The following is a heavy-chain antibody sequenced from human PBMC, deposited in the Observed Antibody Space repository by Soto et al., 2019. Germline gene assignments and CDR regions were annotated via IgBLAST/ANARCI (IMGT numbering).Heavy chain of an antibody. D-gene: IGHD3-10*01. Sequence: EVLLLESGGGLVQPGGSLRLSCAASGFTFSSYAMSWVRQAPGKGLEWVSASINSGRNTYYADSVKGRFTISRDNSKNTVYLHMNSLRDGDTAIYYCARDWPGSSWGYYYNGMDVWGQGTTVTVSS. CDR3: ARDWPGSSWGYYYNGMDV. CDR1: GFTFSSYA. CDR2: SINSGRNT. J-gene: IGHJ6*02. V-gene: IGHV3-23*01.